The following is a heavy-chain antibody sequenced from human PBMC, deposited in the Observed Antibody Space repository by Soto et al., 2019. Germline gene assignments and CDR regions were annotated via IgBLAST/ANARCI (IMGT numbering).Heavy chain of an antibody. D-gene: IGHD2-8*01. V-gene: IGHV3-21*01. CDR3: ARDGNDIVLMVYALRPNNWFDP. Sequence: GGSLRLSCAASGFTFSSYSMNWVRQAPGKGLEWVSSISSSSSYIYYADSVKGRFTISRDNAKNSLYLQMNSLRAEDTAVYYCARDGNDIVLMVYALRPNNWFDPWGQGT. CDR2: ISSSSSYI. CDR1: GFTFSSYS. J-gene: IGHJ5*02.